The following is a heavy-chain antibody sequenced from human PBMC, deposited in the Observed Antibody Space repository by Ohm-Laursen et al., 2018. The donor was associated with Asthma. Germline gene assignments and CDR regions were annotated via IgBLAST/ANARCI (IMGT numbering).Heavy chain of an antibody. D-gene: IGHD6-19*01. J-gene: IGHJ4*02. V-gene: IGHV3-23*01. CDR1: GFTFSRYW. Sequence: SLRLSCAASGFTFSRYWMHWVRQAPGKGLEWVSAISGSGGSTYYADSVKGRFTISRDNSKNTLYLQMNSLRAEDTAVYYCAKDSGTAVAGLTRLGYFDYWGQGTLVTVSS. CDR2: ISGSGGST. CDR3: AKDSGTAVAGLTRLGYFDY.